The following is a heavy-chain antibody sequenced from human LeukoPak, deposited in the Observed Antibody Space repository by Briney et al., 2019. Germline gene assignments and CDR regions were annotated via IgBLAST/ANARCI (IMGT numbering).Heavy chain of an antibody. CDR1: GFTFSTYS. CDR3: AMEGYSGNYPAY. D-gene: IGHD1-26*01. Sequence: KPGGSLRLSCAASGFTFSTYSMNWVRQAPGKGLEWVSSISSSGSYIYYADSVKGRFTISRDNAKNSLYLQMNSLRAEDTAVYYCAMEGYSGNYPAYWGQGTLVTVSS. V-gene: IGHV3-21*01. CDR2: ISSSGSYI. J-gene: IGHJ4*02.